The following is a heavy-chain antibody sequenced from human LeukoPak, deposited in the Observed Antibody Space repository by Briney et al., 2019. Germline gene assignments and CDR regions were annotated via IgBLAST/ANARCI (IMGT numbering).Heavy chain of an antibody. V-gene: IGHV4-31*03. J-gene: IGHJ4*02. Sequence: SQTLSLTCTVSGGSISSGGYYWSWLRQHPGKGLEWIGYIYYSGSTYYNPSLKSRVTISVDTSKNQFSLKLSSVTAADTAVYYCARVRFLELIDYWGQGTLVTVSS. CDR3: ARVRFLELIDY. CDR1: GGSISSGGYY. CDR2: IYYSGST. D-gene: IGHD3-3*01.